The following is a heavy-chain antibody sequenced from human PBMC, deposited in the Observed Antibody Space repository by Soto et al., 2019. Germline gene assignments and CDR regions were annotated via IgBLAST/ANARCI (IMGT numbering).Heavy chain of an antibody. CDR2: ISGSGGST. D-gene: IGHD5-12*01. V-gene: IGHV3-23*01. Sequence: PGGSLRLSCAASGITFSSYAMSWVRQAPGKGLEWVSAISGSGGSTYYADSVKGRFTISRDNSKNTLYLQMNSLRAEDSAVYYCALGRRGATKEYYYYMDVWGQGTTVTVSS. CDR3: ALGRRGATKEYYYYMDV. CDR1: GITFSSYA. J-gene: IGHJ6*03.